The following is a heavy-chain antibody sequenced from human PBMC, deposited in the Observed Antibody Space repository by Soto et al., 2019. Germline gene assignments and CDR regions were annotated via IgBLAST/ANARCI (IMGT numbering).Heavy chain of an antibody. V-gene: IGHV4-34*02. D-gene: IGHD2-8*02. Sequence: QVQLQQTGAGLLKPSETLSLTCVVSGGSFTGSYWSWIRQPPGKGLEWLGEINHSGSTNYKSSLRSRLTISADTSKNQFSLKLSSVTAADTAVYYCARSYTGSKLDYWGQGPPVTVSS. CDR3: ARSYTGSKLDY. CDR1: GGSFTGSY. J-gene: IGHJ4*02. CDR2: INHSGST.